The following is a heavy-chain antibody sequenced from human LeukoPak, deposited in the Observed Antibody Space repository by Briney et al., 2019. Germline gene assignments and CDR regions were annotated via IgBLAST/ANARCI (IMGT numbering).Heavy chain of an antibody. CDR1: GFTVSSNY. V-gene: IGHV3-74*01. Sequence: QPGGSLRLSCAASGFTVSSNYMSWVRQAPGKGLVWVSRINSDGSSTSYADSVKGRFTISRDNAKNTLYLQMNSLRAEDTAVYYCAREYCSGGSCLYFQHWGQGTLVTVSS. D-gene: IGHD2-15*01. CDR3: AREYCSGGSCLYFQH. J-gene: IGHJ1*01. CDR2: INSDGSST.